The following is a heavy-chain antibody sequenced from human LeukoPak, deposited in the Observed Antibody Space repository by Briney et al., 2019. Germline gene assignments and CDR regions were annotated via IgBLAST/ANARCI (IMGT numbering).Heavy chain of an antibody. Sequence: GGALRLSCAASGFTFSSYWMHWVRQAPGKGLVWVSRINSDGSSTSYADSVKGRFTISRDDAKNTLYLQMNSLRAEDTAVYYCARGAYGDYGFYAFDIWGQGTMVTVSS. J-gene: IGHJ3*02. CDR3: ARGAYGDYGFYAFDI. CDR1: GFTFSSYW. V-gene: IGHV3-74*01. CDR2: INSDGSST. D-gene: IGHD4-17*01.